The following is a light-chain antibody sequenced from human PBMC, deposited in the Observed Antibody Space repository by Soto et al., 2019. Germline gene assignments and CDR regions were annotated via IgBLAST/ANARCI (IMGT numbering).Light chain of an antibody. CDR2: DAS. J-gene: IGKJ2*01. Sequence: EIVLTQSPATLSLSPGERATLSCRASQSVSSYLAWYQQKPGQAPRLLIYDASNRATGIPARFSGSGSGTDFTLTISSLEPEDFAVYYCQQRSNWPRMYTFGQGTKVDI. CDR1: QSVSSY. CDR3: QQRSNWPRMYT. V-gene: IGKV3-11*01.